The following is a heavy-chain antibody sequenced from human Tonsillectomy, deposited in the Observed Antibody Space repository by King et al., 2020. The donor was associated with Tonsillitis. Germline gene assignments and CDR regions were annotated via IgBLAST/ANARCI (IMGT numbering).Heavy chain of an antibody. D-gene: IGHD6-19*01. Sequence: MQLQESGPGLVKPSETLSLTCTVSGGSISSSSYYWGWIRQPPGKGLEWIGSIYYSGSTYYNPSLKSRVPISVDTSKNQFSLKLSSVTAADTAVYYCARSPTRSGWSVVIRPRGSMVVWGQGTTVTVSS. CDR2: IYYSGST. V-gene: IGHV4-39*01. CDR1: GGSISSSSYY. CDR3: ARSPTRSGWSVVIRPRGSMVV. J-gene: IGHJ6*02.